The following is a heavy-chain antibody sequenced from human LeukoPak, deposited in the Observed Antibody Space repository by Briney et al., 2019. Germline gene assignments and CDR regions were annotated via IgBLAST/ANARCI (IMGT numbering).Heavy chain of an antibody. Sequence: QTGGSLRLSCAASGFTLSSHAMHWVRQAPGEGLEWVAAIAYDGSSPHYGDSVKGRFTISRDNTKNSLYLQMNSLRAEDTAVFYCARDQYDTWSRRGNFDSWGQGTLVIVSS. J-gene: IGHJ4*02. CDR2: IAYDGSSP. V-gene: IGHV3-30-3*01. CDR3: ARDQYDTWSRRGNFDS. CDR1: GFTLSSHA. D-gene: IGHD3-3*01.